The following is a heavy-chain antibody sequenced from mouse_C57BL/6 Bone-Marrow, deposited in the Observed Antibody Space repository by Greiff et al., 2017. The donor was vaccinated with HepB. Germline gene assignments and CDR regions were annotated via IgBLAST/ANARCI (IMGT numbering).Heavy chain of an antibody. CDR2: ISSGGSYT. V-gene: IGHV5-6*01. Sequence: EVQLQESGGDLVKPGGSLKLSCAASGFTFSSYGMSWVRQTPDKRLEWVATISSGGSYTYYPDSVKGRFTISRDNATNTLYLQMSSLKSEDTAMYYCASPLITTVVAFYAMDYWGQGTSVTVSS. CDR3: ASPLITTVVAFYAMDY. J-gene: IGHJ4*01. CDR1: GFTFSSYG. D-gene: IGHD1-1*01.